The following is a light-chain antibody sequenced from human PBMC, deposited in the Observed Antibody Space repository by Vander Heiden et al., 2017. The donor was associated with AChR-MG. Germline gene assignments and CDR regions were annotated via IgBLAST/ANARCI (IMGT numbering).Light chain of an antibody. Sequence: QAVVTQEPSLTVSPGGTVNLTCGSSTGAVTSGHYPYWFKQKPGHAPRTLIYDTSNKHSWTPARFSGSLLGGKAALTLSGAQPEDEAEYYCLLSYSGPRVFGGGTKLTVL. V-gene: IGLV7-46*01. CDR2: DTS. J-gene: IGLJ2*01. CDR3: LLSYSGPRV. CDR1: TGAVTSGHY.